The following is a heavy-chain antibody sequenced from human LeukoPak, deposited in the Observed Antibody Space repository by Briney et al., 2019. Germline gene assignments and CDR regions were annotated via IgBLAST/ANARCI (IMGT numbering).Heavy chain of an antibody. J-gene: IGHJ4*02. CDR2: INPNSGGT. Sequence: ASVKVSCKTSGYTFTGYYIHWVRQAPGQGLEWMGWINPNSGGTNYAQKFQGRVTMTRDTSISTAYMELSRLRSDDTAVYYCASGIVGATGFDYWGQGTLVTVSS. CDR3: ASGIVGATGFDY. CDR1: GYTFTGYY. V-gene: IGHV1-2*02. D-gene: IGHD1-26*01.